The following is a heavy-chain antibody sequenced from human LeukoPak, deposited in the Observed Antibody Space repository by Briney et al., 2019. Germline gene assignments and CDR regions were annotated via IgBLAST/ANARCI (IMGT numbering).Heavy chain of an antibody. CDR2: ISGSGGST. J-gene: IGHJ5*02. Sequence: GGTLRLSCAASGFTFSSYGMSWVRQAPGKGLEWVSAISGSGGSTYYADSVKGRFTISRDNSKNTLYLQMNSLRAEDTAVYYCAKVFYGAWGWFDPWGQGTLVTVSS. CDR3: AKVFYGAWGWFDP. D-gene: IGHD4-17*01. V-gene: IGHV3-23*01. CDR1: GFTFSSYG.